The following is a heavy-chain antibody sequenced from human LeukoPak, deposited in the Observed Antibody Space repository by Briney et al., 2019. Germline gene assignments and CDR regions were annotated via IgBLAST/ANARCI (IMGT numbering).Heavy chain of an antibody. CDR3: ARGDWADSGGSCLYAFDI. Sequence: SVKVSCKASGGTFSSYAISWVRQAPGQGLEWMGGIIPIFGTANYAQEFQGRVTITADESTSTAYMELSSLRSEDTAVYYCARGDWADSGGSCLYAFDIWGQGTMVTVSS. CDR2: IIPIFGTA. D-gene: IGHD2-15*01. V-gene: IGHV1-69*13. J-gene: IGHJ3*02. CDR1: GGTFSSYA.